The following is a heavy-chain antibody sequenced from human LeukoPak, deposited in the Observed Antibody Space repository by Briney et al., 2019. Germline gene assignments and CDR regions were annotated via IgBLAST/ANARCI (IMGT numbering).Heavy chain of an antibody. D-gene: IGHD1-26*01. CDR1: GFTFTGHS. Sequence: GRSLRLSCVASGFTFTGHSMHWVRQAPGKGLEWVAVVGVDERTIFYADSLKGRFTVSRDNSKNTVYLQMNSLRDEDTAFYYCAREKQSGGTSFDYWGQGSLVSVSS. CDR2: VGVDERTI. J-gene: IGHJ4*02. CDR3: AREKQSGGTSFDY. V-gene: IGHV3-30*04.